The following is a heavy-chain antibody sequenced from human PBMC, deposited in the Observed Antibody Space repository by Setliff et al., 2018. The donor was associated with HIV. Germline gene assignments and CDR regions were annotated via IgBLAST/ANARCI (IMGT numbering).Heavy chain of an antibody. J-gene: IGHJ4*02. CDR2: IYYSGST. Sequence: KPSETLSLTCTVSGGSISSGSYYWGWIRQPPGKGLEWIGSIYYSGSTYYNPSLKSRVTISVDTSKNQFSLKLRSVTAADTAVYYCAADSSGYTFDHWGQGTLVTVSS. V-gene: IGHV4-39*07. CDR1: GGSISSGSYY. CDR3: AADSSGYTFDH. D-gene: IGHD3-22*01.